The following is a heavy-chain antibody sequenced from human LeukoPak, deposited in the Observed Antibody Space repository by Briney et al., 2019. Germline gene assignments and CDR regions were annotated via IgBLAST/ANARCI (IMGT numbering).Heavy chain of an antibody. J-gene: IGHJ4*02. V-gene: IGHV1-69*06. Sequence: ASVKVSCKASGGTFSSYAISWVRQAPGQGLDWMGGIIPIFGTANYAQKFQGRVTITADKSTSTAYMELSSLRSEDTAVYYCARARRNTIFGVVITDWGQGTLVTVSS. CDR2: IIPIFGTA. CDR1: GGTFSSYA. CDR3: ARARRNTIFGVVITD. D-gene: IGHD3-3*01.